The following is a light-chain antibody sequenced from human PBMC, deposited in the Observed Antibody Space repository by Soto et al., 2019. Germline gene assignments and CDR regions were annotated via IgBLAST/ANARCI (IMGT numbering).Light chain of an antibody. J-gene: IGKJ1*01. CDR3: QQYGRSQGT. V-gene: IGKV3-20*01. CDR1: QSVDSSY. Sequence: EVVLTQSPGTLSLSPGERASLSCRASQSVDSSYLAWYQQKPGQTPRVLIYGASIRATGIPDRFSGSGSGTDFTLTISRLEPEDFAVYYCQQYGRSQGTFGQGPKVEVK. CDR2: GAS.